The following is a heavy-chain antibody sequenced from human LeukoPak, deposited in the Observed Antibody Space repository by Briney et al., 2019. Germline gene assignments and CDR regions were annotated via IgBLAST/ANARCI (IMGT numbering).Heavy chain of an antibody. CDR2: ISPYDGDT. D-gene: IGHD2-21*02. Sequence: ASVTVSCKASGYTFAIYGISWVRQPPGQGLEWMAWISPYDGDTNYAQNFEGRVTMTTETSTSTAYMELRSLRSDDTAIYYCARDYCTRGGDCYKEDLFDPWGQGTLVTVSS. CDR3: ARDYCTRGGDCYKEDLFDP. V-gene: IGHV1-18*01. CDR1: GYTFAIYG. J-gene: IGHJ5*02.